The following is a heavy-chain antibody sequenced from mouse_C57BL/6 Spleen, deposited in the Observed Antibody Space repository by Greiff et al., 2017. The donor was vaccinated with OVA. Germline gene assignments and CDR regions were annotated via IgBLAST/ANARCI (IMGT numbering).Heavy chain of an antibody. J-gene: IGHJ3*01. Sequence: EVKLQESGPELVKPGASVKIPCKASGYTFTDYNMDWVKQSHGKSLEWIGDINPNNGGTIYNQKFKGKATLTVDKSSSTAYMELRSLTSEDTAVYYCAREDVGFAYWGQGTLVTVSA. CDR2: INPNNGGT. CDR3: AREDVGFAY. CDR1: GYTFTDYN. V-gene: IGHV1-18*01.